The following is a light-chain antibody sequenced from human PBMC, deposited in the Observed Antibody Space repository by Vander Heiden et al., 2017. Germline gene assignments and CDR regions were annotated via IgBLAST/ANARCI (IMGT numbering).Light chain of an antibody. CDR2: GAS. J-gene: IGKJ1*01. CDR3: LQYNNWPPT. Sequence: EIVMTQSSATLSVSPGERATLSCRASQTVSSKLAWYQQKPGQAPRLLIFGASTTATGVPARFSGSESGTEFTLTISSLQSEDFAVYYCLQYNNWPPTFGQGTKVEIK. V-gene: IGKV3-15*01. CDR1: QTVSSK.